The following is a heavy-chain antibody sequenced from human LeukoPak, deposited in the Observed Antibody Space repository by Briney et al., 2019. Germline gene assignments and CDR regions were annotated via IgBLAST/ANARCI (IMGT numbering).Heavy chain of an antibody. D-gene: IGHD2-8*01. CDR1: GGSISSSSYY. CDR3: ARHPALYGSAKDAFDI. V-gene: IGHV4-39*01. J-gene: IGHJ3*02. Sequence: SETLSLTCTVSGGSISSSSYYWGWIRQPPGKGLEWIGSIYYSGSTYYNPSLKSRVTISVDTSKNQFSLKLSSVTAADTAVYYCARHPALYGSAKDAFDIWGQGTMVTVSS. CDR2: IYYSGST.